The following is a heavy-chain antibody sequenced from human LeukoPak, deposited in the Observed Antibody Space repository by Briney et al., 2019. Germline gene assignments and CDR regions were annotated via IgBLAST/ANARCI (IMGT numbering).Heavy chain of an antibody. CDR1: EHTFSGYY. J-gene: IGHJ4*02. CDR2: INPNSGAT. V-gene: IGHV1-2*02. CDR3: ARLRATSWPTYYFDY. Sequence: ASVKVSCKTFEHTFSGYYMHWVRQAPGQGLEWMEWINPNSGATKYAQKFQGRVTMTRDISTITAYMDLSRLTSDDTAVYYCARLRATSWPTYYFDYWGQGTLVTVSS. D-gene: IGHD2-2*01.